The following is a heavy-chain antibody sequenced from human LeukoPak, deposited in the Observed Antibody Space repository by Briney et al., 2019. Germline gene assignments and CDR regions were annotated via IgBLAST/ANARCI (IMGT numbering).Heavy chain of an antibody. CDR3: ARVGGTISVYPFDY. D-gene: IGHD3-3*01. V-gene: IGHV4-61*02. CDR1: GGSISSGSYY. Sequence: SETLSLTCTVSGGSISSGSYYWSWIRQPAGKGLEWIGRIYTSGSTNYNPSLKSRVTISVDTSKNQFSLKLSSVTAADTAVYYCARVGGTISVYPFDYWGQGTLVTVSS. J-gene: IGHJ4*02. CDR2: IYTSGST.